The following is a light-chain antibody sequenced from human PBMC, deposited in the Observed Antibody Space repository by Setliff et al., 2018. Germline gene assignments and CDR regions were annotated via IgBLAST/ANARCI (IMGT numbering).Light chain of an antibody. Sequence: QSALTQPASVSGSPGQSITISCTGTSSDVGAYNYVSWYQQHTGKAPKLIIYDVSKRPSGVSNRFSGSKSGNTASLTISGLQAEDEADYCCSYAGISTVGPYVFGTGTKVTVL. CDR1: SSDVGAYNY. CDR3: CSYAGISTVGPYV. V-gene: IGLV2-23*02. CDR2: DVS. J-gene: IGLJ1*01.